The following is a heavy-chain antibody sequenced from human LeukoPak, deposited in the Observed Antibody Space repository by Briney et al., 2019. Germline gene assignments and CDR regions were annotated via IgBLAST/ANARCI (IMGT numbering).Heavy chain of an antibody. V-gene: IGHV5-51*01. D-gene: IGHD2-15*01. CDR1: RYSFTSYW. CDR2: LYPGDSDA. CDR3: ARLPYCSGGSCYFRAYYYYMDV. Sequence: GQARHCTCTGSRYSFTSYWMAWVRQMPRKGLEWMGTLYPGDSDARYSPSFQGQVTSSADKSISTAYLHWSSLKASDTAMYYCARLPYCSGGSCYFRAYYYYMDVWGKGTTVTVPS. J-gene: IGHJ6*03.